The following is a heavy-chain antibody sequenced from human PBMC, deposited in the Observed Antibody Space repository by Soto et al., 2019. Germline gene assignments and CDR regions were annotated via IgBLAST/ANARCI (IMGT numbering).Heavy chain of an antibody. D-gene: IGHD7-27*01. Sequence: SETLSLTCAVYGGSFSGYYWSWIRQPPGKGLEWIGEINHSGSTNYNPSLKSRVTISVDTSKNQFSLKLSSVTAADTAVYYCAVTGDKAKAFDIWGQGTMVTVSS. V-gene: IGHV4-34*01. CDR2: INHSGST. CDR3: AVTGDKAKAFDI. J-gene: IGHJ3*02. CDR1: GGSFSGYY.